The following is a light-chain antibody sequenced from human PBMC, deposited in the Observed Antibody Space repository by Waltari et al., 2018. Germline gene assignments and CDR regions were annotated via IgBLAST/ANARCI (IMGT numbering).Light chain of an antibody. CDR3: AAWDDSRNGV. Sequence: QSVLTPPPSASGTPGQRVTISCSGSSSNLGSNTVNWYQQLPGTAPKLLIYRNNERPEGVPDRFSGSKSGTSAALAISGLQSEEEADYYCAAWDDSRNGVFGGGTKLTVL. V-gene: IGLV1-44*01. CDR2: RNN. J-gene: IGLJ2*01. CDR1: SSNLGSNT.